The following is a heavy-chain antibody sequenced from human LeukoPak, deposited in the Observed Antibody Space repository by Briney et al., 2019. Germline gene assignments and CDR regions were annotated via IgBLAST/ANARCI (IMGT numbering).Heavy chain of an antibody. D-gene: IGHD2-15*01. V-gene: IGHV3-7*01. CDR2: IKKDGSDT. J-gene: IGHJ4*02. CDR3: ATDGSSFEY. CDR1: GFTFSSYW. Sequence: PGGSLRLSYAASGFTFSSYWMTWVRQAPGKGLEWVANIKKDGSDTYYVDSVKGRFSISRDNAKNSLHLQMNNLRAEDTAVYYCATDGSSFEYWGQGALVTVSS.